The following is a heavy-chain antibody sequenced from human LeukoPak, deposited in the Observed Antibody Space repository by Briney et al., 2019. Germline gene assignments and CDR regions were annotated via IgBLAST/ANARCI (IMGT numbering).Heavy chain of an antibody. V-gene: IGHV5-51*01. CDR2: IYPGDSDT. J-gene: IGHJ4*02. CDR3: ARRRGSSERIDY. Sequence: GESLKISFKGSGYSFTNYWIGWVRPMPGEGLEWMGLIYPGDSDTRYSPSFQGQVIISVDKCISTAYLQWSSLRASDTAMYYCARRRGSSERIDYWGQGTLVTVSS. D-gene: IGHD1-26*01. CDR1: GYSFTNYW.